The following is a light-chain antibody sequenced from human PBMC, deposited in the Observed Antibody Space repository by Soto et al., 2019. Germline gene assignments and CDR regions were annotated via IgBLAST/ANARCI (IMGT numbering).Light chain of an antibody. Sequence: EIVLTQSPATLSLSPGERAPLSCRASQSVSGYLAWYQQKHGQAPRLLIYDGSHRAAGIPSRFSGSGSGTDLTLTISGLEPEDFEVYYCQQRSNWLISFGPGTKVDI. V-gene: IGKV3-11*01. CDR1: QSVSGY. CDR2: DGS. J-gene: IGKJ3*01. CDR3: QQRSNWLIS.